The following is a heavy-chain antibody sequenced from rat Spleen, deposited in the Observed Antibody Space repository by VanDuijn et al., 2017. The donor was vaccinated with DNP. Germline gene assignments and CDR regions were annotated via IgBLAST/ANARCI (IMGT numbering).Heavy chain of an antibody. V-gene: IGHV5-31*01. Sequence: EVQLVESGGDLVQPGRSLKLSCVASRFTFNSYWMAWIRQVPGKGLEWVASISGSGGSTSYRDSVKGRFTISRDNAESTLYLQMDSLRSEDTATYYCTTHGASYGLNWFAYWGQGTLVTVSS. D-gene: IGHD1-11*01. CDR2: ISGSGGST. CDR1: RFTFNSYW. J-gene: IGHJ3*01. CDR3: TTHGASYGLNWFAY.